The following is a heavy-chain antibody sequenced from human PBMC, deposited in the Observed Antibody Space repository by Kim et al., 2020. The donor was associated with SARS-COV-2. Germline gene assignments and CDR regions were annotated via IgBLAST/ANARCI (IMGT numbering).Heavy chain of an antibody. CDR2: IVVGSGTT. J-gene: IGHJ3*02. Sequence: SVKVSCKASVFTFISSAVQWVRQARGQRPEWIGWIVVGSGTTNYAQKLQDRVTFTRDISTNTASLELNSLRSEDTAVYYGAADASSGSYFAFAIWGPGTMVTVSS. D-gene: IGHD3-22*01. CDR1: VFTFISSA. V-gene: IGHV1-58*01. CDR3: AADASSGSYFAFAI.